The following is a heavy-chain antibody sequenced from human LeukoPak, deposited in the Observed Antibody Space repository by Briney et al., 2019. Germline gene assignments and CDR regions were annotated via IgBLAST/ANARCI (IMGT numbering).Heavy chain of an antibody. CDR2: IYYSGST. D-gene: IGHD4-11*01. CDR3: ARATDVTAFDY. Sequence: SETLSLTCTVSGGSISSGGHSWSWIRQPPGKGLEWIGYIYYSGSTYYNPSLKSRVTISVDTSKNQFSLKLSSVTAADTAVYYCARATDVTAFDYWGQGTLVTVSS. V-gene: IGHV4-30-2*05. J-gene: IGHJ4*02. CDR1: GGSISSGGHS.